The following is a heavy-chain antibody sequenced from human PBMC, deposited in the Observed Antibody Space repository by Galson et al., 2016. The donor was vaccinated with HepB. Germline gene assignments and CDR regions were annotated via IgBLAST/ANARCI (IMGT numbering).Heavy chain of an antibody. CDR3: ARRSYSASGSRWYLDL. D-gene: IGHD3-10*01. Sequence: SETLSLTCSVSGDSISSSSYFWAWIRQPPGKGLEWIGTIFYSGSTYYSPSLTGRITISMDASKNQFSLRLTSVTAADTAVYFCARRSYSASGSRWYLDLWGRGTLVTVSS. V-gene: IGHV4-39*01. J-gene: IGHJ2*01. CDR1: GDSISSSSYF. CDR2: IFYSGST.